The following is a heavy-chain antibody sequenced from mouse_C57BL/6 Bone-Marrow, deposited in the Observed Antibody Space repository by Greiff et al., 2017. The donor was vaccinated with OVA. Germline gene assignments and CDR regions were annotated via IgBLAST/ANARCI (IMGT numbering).Heavy chain of an antibody. D-gene: IGHD2-4*01. J-gene: IGHJ2*01. CDR3: ARQGMITFDY. Sequence: EVQLVESGGDLVKPGGSLKLSCAASGFTFSSYGMSWVRQTPDKRLEWVATISSGGSYTYYPDSVKGRFTISRDNAKNTLYLQMSSLKSEDTAMYYCARQGMITFDYWGQGTTLTVSS. CDR2: ISSGGSYT. CDR1: GFTFSSYG. V-gene: IGHV5-6*01.